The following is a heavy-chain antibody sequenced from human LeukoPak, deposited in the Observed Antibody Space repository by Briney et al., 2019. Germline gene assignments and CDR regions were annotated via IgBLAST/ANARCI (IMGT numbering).Heavy chain of an antibody. J-gene: IGHJ4*02. V-gene: IGHV3-48*02. CDR3: ARGGTTVVNRYSLDY. CDR2: ISSSSSTI. Sequence: GGSLRLSCAASGFTFSSYSMNWVRQAPGKGLEWVSYISSSSSTIYYADSVKGRFTISRDNAKNSLYLQMNSLRDEDTAVYYCARGGTTVVNRYSLDYWGQGTLVTVSS. D-gene: IGHD4-23*01. CDR1: GFTFSSYS.